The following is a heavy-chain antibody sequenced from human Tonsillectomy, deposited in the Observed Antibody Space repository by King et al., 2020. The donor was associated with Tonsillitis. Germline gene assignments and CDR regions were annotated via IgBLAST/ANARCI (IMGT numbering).Heavy chain of an antibody. CDR2: IWHDSSTK. CDR3: TRSCSGDCFGAFFDF. V-gene: IGHV3-33*01. D-gene: IGHD2-21*01. CDR1: GFTFSNSG. J-gene: IGHJ4*02. Sequence: VQLVESGGGVVQPGRSLTLSCAASGFTFSNSGMHWVRQTPGKGLEWVAVIWHDSSTKYYADSVQGRFTISRDNSKNTLFLQMNSLRAEDTAIYYCTRSCSGDCFGAFFDFWGQGTLVTVSS.